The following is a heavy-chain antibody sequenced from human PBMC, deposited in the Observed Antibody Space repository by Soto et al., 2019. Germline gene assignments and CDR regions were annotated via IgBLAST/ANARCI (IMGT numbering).Heavy chain of an antibody. V-gene: IGHV3-33*01. CDR2: IWYDGVNK. CDR1: GFIFRNYG. D-gene: IGHD5-12*01. Sequence: QVKVVXSGGGVVQPGRSLTLSCAASGFIFRNYGMHWVRQAPGKGXXWXXAIWYDGVNKHYADSVKGRFSTSXXXSXXXXXXXXXXXXXXXTAVYYCARDQGEIVAAPIENNGLSNRLDSWGQGTLVTVSS. CDR3: ARDQGEIVAAPIENNGLSNRLDS. J-gene: IGHJ5*01.